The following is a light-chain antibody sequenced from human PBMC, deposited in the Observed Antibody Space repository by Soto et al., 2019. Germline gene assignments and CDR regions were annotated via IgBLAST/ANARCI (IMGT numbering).Light chain of an antibody. CDR2: GAS. CDR3: QQYGSTLYT. CDR1: QSVSSNY. Sequence: EIVLTQSPGTLSLSPGEIATLSFRASQSVSSNYLAWYQQKPGQAPRLLIYGASSRAPGIPDRFSGSGSGTDFTLTTSRLEPEDFAVYYCQQYGSTLYTFGQGTKLEIK. V-gene: IGKV3-20*01. J-gene: IGKJ2*01.